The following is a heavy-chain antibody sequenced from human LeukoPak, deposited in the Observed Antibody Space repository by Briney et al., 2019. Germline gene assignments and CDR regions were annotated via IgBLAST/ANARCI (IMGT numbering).Heavy chain of an antibody. J-gene: IGHJ4*01. D-gene: IGHD2-2*01. CDR3: ARELPAAILRLDPGLDY. CDR2: SNSDGSST. Sequence: GGSLRLSCAASGFTFSSYWMHRVRQAPGKGLVWVSRSNSDGSSTSYADPVKGRFTISRDNAKNTLYLQMNSLRAEDTAVYYCARELPAAILRLDPGLDYWGQGTLVTASS. CDR1: GFTFSSYW. V-gene: IGHV3-74*01.